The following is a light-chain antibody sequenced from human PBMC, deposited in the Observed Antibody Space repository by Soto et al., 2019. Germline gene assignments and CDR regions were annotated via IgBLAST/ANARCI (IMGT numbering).Light chain of an antibody. Sequence: DIVMTQSPDSLAVSLGERATINCKSSQSVLYSSNNKNYLAWYQQKPGQPPKLLIYWASTRQSGVPDRFSGSGSGTDFTLTISSLQAEDVAVYYCQQYYSNPPDLTFGGGTKVDIK. CDR3: QQYYSNPPDLT. CDR1: QSVLYSSNNKNY. CDR2: WAS. V-gene: IGKV4-1*01. J-gene: IGKJ4*01.